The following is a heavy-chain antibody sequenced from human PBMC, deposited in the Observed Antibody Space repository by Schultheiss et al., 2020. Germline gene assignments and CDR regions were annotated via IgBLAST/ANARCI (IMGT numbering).Heavy chain of an antibody. CDR3: ARARGYSYGYTVGYFDC. J-gene: IGHJ4*02. V-gene: IGHV3-23*01. Sequence: GGSLRLSCEASGFTFSSYTMNWVRQAPGKGLEWVSGISDSGGVTFHAESAKGRFTISRDNSKNTLYLQMNSLRAEDTAVYYCARARGYSYGYTVGYFDCWGQGTVVTVSS. CDR1: GFTFSSYT. CDR2: ISDSGGVT. D-gene: IGHD5-18*01.